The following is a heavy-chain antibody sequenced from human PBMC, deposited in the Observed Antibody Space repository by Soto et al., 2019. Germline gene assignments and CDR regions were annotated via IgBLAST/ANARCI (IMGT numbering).Heavy chain of an antibody. CDR3: VRYCSTTKCPFDY. D-gene: IGHD2-2*01. V-gene: IGHV4-30-4*01. CDR2: IYYSGNT. J-gene: IGHJ4*02. Sequence: LSLTCTVSGGSISSGGSYWGWIRQPPGKGLEWIGYIYYSGNTYFNPSLKSRVTLSVDTSKNQFSLNLSSVTAADTAVYYCVRYCSTTKCPFDYWGQGTLVTVSS. CDR1: GGSISSGGSY.